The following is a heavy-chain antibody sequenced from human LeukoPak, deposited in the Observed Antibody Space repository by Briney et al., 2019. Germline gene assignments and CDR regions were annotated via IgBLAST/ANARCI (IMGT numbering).Heavy chain of an antibody. CDR1: GFTFSSYW. V-gene: IGHV3-74*01. Sequence: PGGSLRLSCAASGFTFSSYWMHWVRQAPGQGLVWLSRLSTDGSSTDYADSVKGRFTISRDNAKNTLYLQMNSLRAEDTAVYYCAKGSYQLLRNNWFDPWGQGTLVTVSS. CDR2: LSTDGSST. CDR3: AKGSYQLLRNNWFDP. D-gene: IGHD2-2*01. J-gene: IGHJ5*02.